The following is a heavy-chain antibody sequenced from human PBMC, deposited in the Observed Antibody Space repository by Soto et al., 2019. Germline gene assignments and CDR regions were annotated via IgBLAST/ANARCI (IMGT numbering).Heavy chain of an antibody. D-gene: IGHD2-2*01. CDR3: ARTREESYCSSTSCYFEYYYYMDV. V-gene: IGHV4-31*03. CDR2: IYYSGST. J-gene: IGHJ6*03. Sequence: SETLSLTCTVSGGSISSGGYYWSWIRQHPGKGLEWIGYIYYSGSTYYNPSLKSRVTISVDTSKNQFSLKLSSVTAADTAVYYCARTREESYCSSTSCYFEYYYYMDVWGKGTTVTVSS. CDR1: GGSISSGGYY.